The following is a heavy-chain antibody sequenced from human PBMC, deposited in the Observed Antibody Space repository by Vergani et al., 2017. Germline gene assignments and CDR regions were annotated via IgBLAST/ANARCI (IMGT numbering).Heavy chain of an antibody. CDR2: ISYDGRNK. Sequence: VQLVESGGGVVQSGRSLRLSCAASRFTFSNYAMHWVRQAPGKGLEWVAVISYDGRNKYYADSVKGRFTISRDNSKNTLYLQMNSLRAEDTAVYYCARDLQGATEAFDIWGQGTMVTVSS. CDR1: RFTFSNYA. J-gene: IGHJ3*02. CDR3: ARDLQGATEAFDI. V-gene: IGHV3-30*04. D-gene: IGHD1-26*01.